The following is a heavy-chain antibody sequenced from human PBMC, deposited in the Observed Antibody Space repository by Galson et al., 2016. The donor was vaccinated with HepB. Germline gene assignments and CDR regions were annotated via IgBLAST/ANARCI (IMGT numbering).Heavy chain of an antibody. CDR3: AARGNSWPYY. V-gene: IGHV1-58*01. D-gene: IGHD6-13*01. CDR1: GVTFSTSA. Sequence: SVKVSCKASGVTFSTSAVQWVRQAREQHLEWIGWIVAGNGDTKYAQKFQERVTITRDMSTRTAYMELSSLTSEDTAVYYCAARGNSWPYYWGQGTLVTVSS. CDR2: IVAGNGDT. J-gene: IGHJ4*02.